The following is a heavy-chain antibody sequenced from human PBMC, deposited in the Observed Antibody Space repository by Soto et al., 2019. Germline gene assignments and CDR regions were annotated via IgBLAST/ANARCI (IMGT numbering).Heavy chain of an antibody. CDR3: ARVWGGAFDI. CDR1: GGSISSYY. CDR2: IYYSGST. Sequence: QVQLQESGPGLVKPSENLSLTCSVPGGSISSYYWSWIRQPPGKGLEWIGYIYYSGSTNYNPSLMRRVTISVDTCKNPFSLMLSPVTAADTGVYYCARVWGGAFDIWGRGTMVTVSS. V-gene: IGHV4-59*01. J-gene: IGHJ3*02. D-gene: IGHD3-10*01.